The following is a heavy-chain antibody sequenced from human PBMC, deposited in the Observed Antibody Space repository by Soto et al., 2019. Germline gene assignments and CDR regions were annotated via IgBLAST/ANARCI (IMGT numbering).Heavy chain of an antibody. V-gene: IGHV1-69*13. Sequence: SVKVSCKASGGTFSSYAISWVRQAPGQGLEWMGGIIPIFGTANYAQKFQGRVTITADESTSTAYMELSSLRSEDTAVYYCARDLRNRDGYNTFFDYWGQGTLVTVSS. CDR1: GGTFSSYA. D-gene: IGHD5-12*01. J-gene: IGHJ4*02. CDR2: IIPIFGTA. CDR3: ARDLRNRDGYNTFFDY.